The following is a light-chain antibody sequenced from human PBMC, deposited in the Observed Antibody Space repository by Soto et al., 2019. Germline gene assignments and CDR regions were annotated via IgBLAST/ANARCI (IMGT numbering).Light chain of an antibody. CDR2: GAS. V-gene: IGKV3-20*01. CDR3: QQYGSSIT. Sequence: EIVLTQSPGTLSLSPGERATLSCRASQSVASRNLAWYQQKPGQAPRLLIYGASSRATGIPDRFSGSGSGTDFTLTISRLEPEDFAVYYCQQYGSSITFGQGTRLEIK. J-gene: IGKJ5*01. CDR1: QSVASRN.